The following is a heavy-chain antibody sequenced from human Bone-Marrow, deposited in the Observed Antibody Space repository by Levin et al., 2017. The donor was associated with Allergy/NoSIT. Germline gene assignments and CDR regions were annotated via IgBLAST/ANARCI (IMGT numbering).Heavy chain of an antibody. CDR1: GGSISSYY. V-gene: IGHV4-59*01. D-gene: IGHD3-16*02. J-gene: IGHJ6*03. Sequence: KTSETLSLTCTVSGGSISSYYWSWIRQPPGKGLEWIGYIYYSGSTNYNPSLKSRVTISVDTSKNQFSLKLSSVTAADTAVYYCARVSYDYVWGSYRTDIYYYYMDVWGKGTTVTVSS. CDR2: IYYSGST. CDR3: ARVSYDYVWGSYRTDIYYYYMDV.